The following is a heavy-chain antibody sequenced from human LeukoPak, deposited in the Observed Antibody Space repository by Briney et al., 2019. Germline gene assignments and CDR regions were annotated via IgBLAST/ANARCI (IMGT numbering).Heavy chain of an antibody. CDR2: INPSGGST. J-gene: IGHJ4*02. CDR1: GYMFTNYY. V-gene: IGHV1-46*01. D-gene: IGHD1-26*01. Sequence: ASVKVSCKASGYMFTNYYIYWVRQAPGQGLEWMGVINPSGGSTSYAEKFQGRVTMTRDTSTSTVYMELSSLRSDDTAVYYCARVPLGGSQLYSFDYWGEGTLVTVSS. CDR3: ARVPLGGSQLYSFDY.